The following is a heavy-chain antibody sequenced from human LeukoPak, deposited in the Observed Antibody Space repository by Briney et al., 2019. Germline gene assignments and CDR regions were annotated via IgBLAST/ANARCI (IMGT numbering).Heavy chain of an antibody. CDR3: TRHGYDSSDYYATVDY. J-gene: IGHJ4*02. D-gene: IGHD3-22*01. CDR2: IRSKANSYAT. V-gene: IGHV3-73*01. Sequence: GGSLRLFCAASGFTFSGSAMHWVRQASGKGLEWVGRIRSKANSYATAYAASVKRRFTISRDDSKNTAYVQMNSLRTEDTAVYYCTRHGYDSSDYYATVDYWGQGTLVTVSS. CDR1: GFTFSGSA.